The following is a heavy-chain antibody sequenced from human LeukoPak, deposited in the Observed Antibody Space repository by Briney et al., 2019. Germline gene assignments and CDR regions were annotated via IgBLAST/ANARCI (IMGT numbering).Heavy chain of an antibody. CDR3: ARHWYKVYYDSSGPLGY. D-gene: IGHD3-22*01. CDR1: GGSFSGYY. V-gene: IGHV4-34*01. J-gene: IGHJ4*02. Sequence: SETLSLTCAVYGGSFSGYYWSWIRQPPGKGLEWIGEINHSGSTNYNPSLKSRVTIPVDTSKNQFSLKLSSVAAADTAVYYCARHWYKVYYDSSGPLGYWGQGTLVTVSS. CDR2: INHSGST.